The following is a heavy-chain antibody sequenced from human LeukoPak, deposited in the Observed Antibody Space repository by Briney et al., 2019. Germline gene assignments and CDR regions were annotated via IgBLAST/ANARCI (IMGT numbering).Heavy chain of an antibody. V-gene: IGHV4-59*11. CDR1: GDSISNHY. Sequence: SETMSLTCTVSGDSISNHYWSWIRQSPGMGLEWIGYISYNGSTSYNPSLRSRVTISGDTSKNHFSLKLSSVTAADTALYYCARDSYYGSASSHLDYWGQGTLVTVSS. J-gene: IGHJ4*02. CDR3: ARDSYYGSASSHLDY. CDR2: ISYNGST. D-gene: IGHD3-10*01.